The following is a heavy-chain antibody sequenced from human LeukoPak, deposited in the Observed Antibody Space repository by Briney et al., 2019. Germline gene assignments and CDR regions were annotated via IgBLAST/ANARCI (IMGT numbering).Heavy chain of an antibody. D-gene: IGHD3-9*01. V-gene: IGHV1-18*01. Sequence: ASVKVSCKASGYTFSNYGISWVRQAPGQGLEWVGWIRGDNGNTNYAQKFQGRVTMTTETSTSTAYMELGSLGSDETAVYYCARVDLLTGYYFFDYWGQGTLDTVSS. CDR3: ARVDLLTGYYFFDY. J-gene: IGHJ4*02. CDR1: GYTFSNYG. CDR2: IRGDNGNT.